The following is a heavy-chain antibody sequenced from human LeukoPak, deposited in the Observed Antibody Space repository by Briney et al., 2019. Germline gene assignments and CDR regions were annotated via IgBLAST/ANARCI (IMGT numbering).Heavy chain of an antibody. CDR1: GFTFSRYA. D-gene: IGHD5-12*01. Sequence: GGSLRLSCAASGFTFSRYAMCSVRQAPGQGLEWVSALSGSGGSTYYAGSVKGRFTISRDNSKNTLYMQMNSLRAEDTAVYYCVETLWYRYSDNRYDYWGQGTLVTVSS. CDR2: LSGSGGST. V-gene: IGHV3-23*01. J-gene: IGHJ4*02. CDR3: VETLWYRYSDNRYDY.